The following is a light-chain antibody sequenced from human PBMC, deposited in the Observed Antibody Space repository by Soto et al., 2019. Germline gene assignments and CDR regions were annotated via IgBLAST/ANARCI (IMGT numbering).Light chain of an antibody. CDR2: DAS. V-gene: IGKV3-20*01. CDR3: QQYGDSLT. Sequence: ETVLTQSPGTLSLSPGERATLSCRASQSVSSSYLAWYQQKPGQAPRLLIYDASSRATGIPDRLSGSGSGTDFTLTISRLEPEDFAVCNCQQYGDSLTAGGGTKVAIK. CDR1: QSVSSSY. J-gene: IGKJ4*01.